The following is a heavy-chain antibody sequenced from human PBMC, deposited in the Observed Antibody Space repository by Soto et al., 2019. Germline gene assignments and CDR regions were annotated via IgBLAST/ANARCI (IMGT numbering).Heavy chain of an antibody. CDR3: ARDLWGYCGTDCYPLDV. CDR1: GGSISGYY. V-gene: IGHV4-59*01. D-gene: IGHD2-21*02. J-gene: IGHJ6*02. Sequence: SETLSLTCTVSGGSISGYYWSWIRQPPGKGREWIGYMYNTGSTVYNPSFKSRVTISVDTSKNQFSLKLNSVTAADTAVYSCARDLWGYCGTDCYPLDVWGQGTTVT. CDR2: MYNTGST.